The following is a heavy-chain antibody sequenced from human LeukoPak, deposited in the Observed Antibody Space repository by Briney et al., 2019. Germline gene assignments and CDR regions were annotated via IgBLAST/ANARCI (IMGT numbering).Heavy chain of an antibody. D-gene: IGHD5-12*01. V-gene: IGHV4-34*01. Sequence: PSETLSLTCAVYGGSFSGYYWSWIRQPPGKGLEGSGSIYYSGSTYYNPSLNSRGTISVDTSTTQFSLKLSSVTAADTAVYYCARRAVATSHYYYYYYMDVWGKGTTVTVSS. J-gene: IGHJ6*03. CDR3: ARRAVATSHYYYYYYMDV. CDR1: GGSFSGYY. CDR2: IYYSGST.